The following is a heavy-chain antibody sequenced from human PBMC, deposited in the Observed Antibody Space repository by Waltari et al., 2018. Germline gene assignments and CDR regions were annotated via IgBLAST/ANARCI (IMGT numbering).Heavy chain of an antibody. CDR2: MSGSGGRT. CDR3: AKDYNNYYDSSGYSVYYYGMDV. D-gene: IGHD3-22*01. CDR1: GFTFSSYA. Sequence: EVQLVESGGGLVQPGGSLRLSCAASGFTFSSYAMSWVRQAPGKGLEWVSAMSGSGGRTYYADSVKGRFTISRDNSKNTLYLQMNSLRAEDTAVYYCAKDYNNYYDSSGYSVYYYGMDVWGQGTTVTVSS. J-gene: IGHJ6*02. V-gene: IGHV3-23*04.